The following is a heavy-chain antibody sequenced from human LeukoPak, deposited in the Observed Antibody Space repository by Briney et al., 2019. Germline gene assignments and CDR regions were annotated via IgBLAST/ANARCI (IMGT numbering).Heavy chain of an antibody. CDR2: ISGSGGST. D-gene: IGHD2-2*01. CDR3: AKSLPAAKWSHGMDV. CDR1: GFTFSSYA. J-gene: IGHJ6*02. Sequence: GGSLRLSCAASGFTFSSYAMSWVRQAPGKGLEWVSAISGSGGSTYYADSVKGRFTISRDNSKNTLYLQMNSLRAEDTALYYCAKSLPAAKWSHGMDVWGQGTTVTVSS. V-gene: IGHV3-23*01.